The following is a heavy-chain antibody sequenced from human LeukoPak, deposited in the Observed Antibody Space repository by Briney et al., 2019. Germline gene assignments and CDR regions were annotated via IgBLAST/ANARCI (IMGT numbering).Heavy chain of an antibody. CDR2: IFYSGST. Sequence: SETLSLTCTVSGGSISSYYWSWIRQPPGKGLEWIGYIFYSGSTNYNPSLKSRVTISVDTSKNQFSLKLSSVTAADTAVYYCARDRRTLKIPFDIWGQGTMVTVSS. CDR3: ARDRRTLKIPFDI. CDR1: GGSISSYY. J-gene: IGHJ3*02. D-gene: IGHD1/OR15-1a*01. V-gene: IGHV4-59*01.